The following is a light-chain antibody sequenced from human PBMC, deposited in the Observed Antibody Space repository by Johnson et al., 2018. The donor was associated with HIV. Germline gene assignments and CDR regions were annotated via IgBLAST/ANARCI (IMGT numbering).Light chain of an antibody. CDR3: GTWDSSLRGV. CDR2: ENN. CDR1: SSNIGNNY. J-gene: IGLJ1*01. Sequence: QSLLTQPPSVSAAPGQKVTISCSGSSSNIGNNYVSWYQQLPGTAPKLLIYENNKRPSGIPDRFSGSKSGTSVTLGITGLQTGDEADYYCGTWDSSLRGVFGTGTKVTVL. V-gene: IGLV1-51*02.